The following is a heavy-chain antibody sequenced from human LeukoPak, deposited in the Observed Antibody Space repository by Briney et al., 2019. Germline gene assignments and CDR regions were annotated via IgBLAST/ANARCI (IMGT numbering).Heavy chain of an antibody. CDR2: TYYRSKWYN. D-gene: IGHD3-3*01. Sequence: SQTLSLTCAISGDSVSINSAAWNSIRQSPSRGLERLRRTYYRSKWYNEYAGSEKSRIPINPHTSKNQFSLQLNSVTPEDTAVYYCARVESTYYDFWSGLGAYMDVWGKGTTVTVSS. CDR1: GDSVSINSAA. J-gene: IGHJ6*03. CDR3: ARVESTYYDFWSGLGAYMDV. V-gene: IGHV6-1*01.